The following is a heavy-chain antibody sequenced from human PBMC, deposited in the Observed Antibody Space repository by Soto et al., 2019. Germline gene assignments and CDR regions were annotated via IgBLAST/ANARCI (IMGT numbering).Heavy chain of an antibody. D-gene: IGHD2-2*01. Sequence: EVQLLESGGGLVQPGGSLRLSCVGSGFTFINYAMNWVRQTPGKGLEWVSTIRGGGDRTFDADTVKGRFTISRDNSKTTVNLQMNSLRADDTAVYYCARKVLGSTSRPDWWYFDLWGRGTLVTVSS. J-gene: IGHJ2*01. CDR3: ARKVLGSTSRPDWWYFDL. CDR2: IRGGGDRT. CDR1: GFTFINYA. V-gene: IGHV3-23*01.